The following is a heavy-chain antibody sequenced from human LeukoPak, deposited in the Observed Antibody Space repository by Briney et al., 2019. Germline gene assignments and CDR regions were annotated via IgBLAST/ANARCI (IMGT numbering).Heavy chain of an antibody. J-gene: IGHJ4*02. CDR2: IDQDGSQT. D-gene: IGHD3-10*01. CDR3: VRREVSGNYWAY. CDR1: GFIFSSYS. Sequence: GGSLRLSCAASGFIFSSYSMNWVRQAPGKGLERLANIDQDGSQTYYMDSVKGRFTISRDNAKNSLFLQMNSLRDEDTAVYYCVRREVSGNYWAYWGQGTLVTVSS. V-gene: IGHV3-7*01.